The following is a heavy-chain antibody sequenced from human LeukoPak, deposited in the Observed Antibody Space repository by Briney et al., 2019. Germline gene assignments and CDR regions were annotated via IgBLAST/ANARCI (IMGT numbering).Heavy chain of an antibody. V-gene: IGHV3-74*01. D-gene: IGHD1-26*01. CDR3: ARDLGGATGIDY. CDR2: INSDGSST. Sequence: GGSLRLSCAASRFTFSSYWMHWVRQAPGKGLVWVSRINSDGSSTSYADSVKGRFTISRGNAKNTLYLQMNSLRAEDTAVYFCARDLGGATGIDYWGQGTLVTVSS. CDR1: RFTFSSYW. J-gene: IGHJ4*02.